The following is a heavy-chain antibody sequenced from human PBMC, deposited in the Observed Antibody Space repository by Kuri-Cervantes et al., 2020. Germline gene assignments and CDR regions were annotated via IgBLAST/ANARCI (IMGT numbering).Heavy chain of an antibody. D-gene: IGHD2-2*01. J-gene: IGHJ6*02. CDR2: IYYSGST. Sequence: GSLRLSCTVSGGSISSSSYYWGWIRQPPGKGLEWIGSIYYSGSTYYNPSLKSRVTISVDTSKNQFSLKLSSVTAADTAVYYCARDRGVVVPAARYYYYYGTDVWGQGSMVTVSS. CDR3: ARDRGVVVPAARYYYYYGTDV. CDR1: GGSISSSSYY. V-gene: IGHV4-39*07.